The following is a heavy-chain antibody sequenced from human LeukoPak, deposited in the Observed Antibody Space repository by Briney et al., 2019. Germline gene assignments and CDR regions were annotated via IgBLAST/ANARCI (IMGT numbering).Heavy chain of an antibody. V-gene: IGHV3-30*18. CDR2: ISYDGSNK. D-gene: IGHD5-24*01. CDR1: GFTFSSYG. Sequence: PGGSLRLSCAASGFTFSSYGMHWVRQAPGKGLEWVAVISYDGSNKYYADSVKGRFTFSRDNSKNTLYLQMNSLRAEDTAVYYCAKVGVATIPYYFDYWGQGTLVTVSS. CDR3: AKVGVATIPYYFDY. J-gene: IGHJ4*02.